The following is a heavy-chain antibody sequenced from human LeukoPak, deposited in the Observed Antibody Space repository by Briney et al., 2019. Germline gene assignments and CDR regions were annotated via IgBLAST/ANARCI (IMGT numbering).Heavy chain of an antibody. Sequence: PGGSLRLSCAASGFTFTNYWMHWVRQAPGEGLVWVSRINSDGSVTRYADSVKGRFTISRGNAKNTVFLQMNSLRTEDTAVYYCARDRGALDYWGQGTLVTVSS. CDR3: ARDRGALDY. D-gene: IGHD1-26*01. CDR1: GFTFTNYW. V-gene: IGHV3-74*01. CDR2: INSDGSVT. J-gene: IGHJ4*02.